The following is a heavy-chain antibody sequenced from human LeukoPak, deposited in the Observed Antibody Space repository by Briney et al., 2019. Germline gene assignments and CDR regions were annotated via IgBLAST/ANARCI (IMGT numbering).Heavy chain of an antibody. CDR1: GFTFSSYG. CDR2: ISYDGSNK. CDR3: AKKNPLHYFDY. J-gene: IGHJ4*02. Sequence: GGSLRLSCAASGFTFSSYGMHWVRQAPGKGLEWVAVISYDGSNKYYADSVKGRFTISRDNSKNTLYLQMNSLRAEDTAVYYCAKKNPLHYFDYWGQGTLVTVSS. V-gene: IGHV3-30*18.